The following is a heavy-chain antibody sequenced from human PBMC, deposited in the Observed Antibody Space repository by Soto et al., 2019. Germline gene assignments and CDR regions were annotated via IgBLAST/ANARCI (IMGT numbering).Heavy chain of an antibody. CDR2: ISPYNGNT. Sequence: QVQLVQSGPEVKKPGASVKVSCRASGYTFTSYGIRWVRHDPGQGREWMGWISPYNGNTNYAQKLQGRVTMTTDTSTSTAYMELRSLRSDYTAVYYCARDLSCNPGYWGQGTLVTVSS. J-gene: IGHJ4*02. V-gene: IGHV1-18*01. CDR1: GYTFTSYG. CDR3: ARDLSCNPGY. D-gene: IGHD2-15*01.